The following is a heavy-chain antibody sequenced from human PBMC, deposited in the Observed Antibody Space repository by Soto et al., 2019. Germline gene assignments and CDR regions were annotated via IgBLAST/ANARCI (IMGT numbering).Heavy chain of an antibody. CDR1: GGTFSSYA. CDR2: IIPIFGTA. D-gene: IGHD6-13*01. Sequence: QVQLVQSGAEVKKPGSSVKVSYKASGGTFSSYAISWVRQAPGQGLEWMGGIIPIFGTANYAQKFQGRVTITADESTSTAYMELSSLRSEDTAVYYCAKRSEEQQYLYRGYYGMDVWGQGTTVTVSS. J-gene: IGHJ6*02. CDR3: AKRSEEQQYLYRGYYGMDV. V-gene: IGHV1-69*01.